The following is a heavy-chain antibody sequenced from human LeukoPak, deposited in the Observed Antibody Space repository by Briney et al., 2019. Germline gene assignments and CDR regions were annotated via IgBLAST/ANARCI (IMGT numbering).Heavy chain of an antibody. J-gene: IGHJ5*02. CDR2: TNHRRST. CDR3: ARGRPTYCSSTSCLKWFDP. V-gene: IGHV4-34*01. D-gene: IGHD2-2*01. CDR1: GGFFSGYY. Sequence: SETLSLTCAVYGGFFSGYYWSWIRQPPGKGLEGIGETNHRRSTNYNPPRTSRVTISVDTSKNQFSLKLSSVTAAGTAVYYCARGRPTYCSSTSCLKWFDPWGQGTLVTVSS.